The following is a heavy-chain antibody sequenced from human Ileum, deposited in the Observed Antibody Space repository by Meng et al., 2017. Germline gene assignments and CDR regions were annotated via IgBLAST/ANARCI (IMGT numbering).Heavy chain of an antibody. D-gene: IGHD2-21*01. CDR3: ARGVAEN. J-gene: IGHJ4*02. CDR1: GYTFNHNN. V-gene: IGHV1-2*06. CDR2: IYPHNGAT. Sequence: KPWTTAKLSCNTSGYTFNHNNRHWVRQAPGQGLEWLGRIYPHNGATNYAQTFQGRVTMTGDTSIATAYMELNRLTSDDTAVYYCARGVAENWGQGTLVTVSS.